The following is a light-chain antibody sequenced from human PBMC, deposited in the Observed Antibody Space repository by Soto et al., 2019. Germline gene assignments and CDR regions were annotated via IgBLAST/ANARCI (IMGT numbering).Light chain of an antibody. CDR3: QQYKTYSSST. CDR2: KAS. CDR1: ENIDNW. Sequence: IQMTQSPSTLSASVGDRVILTCRASENIDNWLAWYQQKPGKAPKLLINKASILESGVPSRFSGSASGTLFTLTISSLQPDDFTTYYCQQYKTYSSSTFGQGTKLDIK. J-gene: IGKJ2*01. V-gene: IGKV1-5*03.